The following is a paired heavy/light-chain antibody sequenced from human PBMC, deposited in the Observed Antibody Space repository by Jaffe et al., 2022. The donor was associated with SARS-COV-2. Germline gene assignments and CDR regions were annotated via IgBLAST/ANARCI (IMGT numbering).Heavy chain of an antibody. J-gene: IGHJ4*02. D-gene: IGHD3-9*01. CDR1: GFNVSSDY. V-gene: IGHV3-66*02. Sequence: EVQLVESGGGLVQPGGSLRLSCAASGFNVSSDYMSWVRQAPGKGLEWVSVIYSGGSTSYGDSVKGRFTISRDNSKNTLYLQMNSLNIEDTAVYYCARDQGILTGFYGWGQGTLVTVSS. CDR2: IYSGGST. CDR3: ARDQGILTGFYG.
Light chain of an antibody. CDR2: AAS. J-gene: IGKJ2*01. CDR3: QQYNSYPLT. CDR1: QGIRNH. Sequence: IQMTQSPSSLSASVGDRVTITCRASQGIRNHLAWFQQKPGKAPKSLISAASSLQSGVPSKFSGSGSGTDFTLTISSLQPEDFATYYCQQYNSYPLTFGQGTKLEIK. V-gene: IGKV1-16*02.